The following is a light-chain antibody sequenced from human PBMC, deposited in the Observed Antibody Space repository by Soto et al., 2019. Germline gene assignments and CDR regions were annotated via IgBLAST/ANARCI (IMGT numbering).Light chain of an antibody. V-gene: IGKV3-15*01. CDR1: QSVSSN. J-gene: IGKJ4*01. CDR3: QQYKNWPPLT. Sequence: ETVMTQSPATLSVSPGERATLSCRASQSVSSNLAWYQQKPGQAPRLLIYGASTRATGIPARFSGSGSGTDFTLTISSLQSEDFAVYFCQQYKNWPPLTFGGGTK. CDR2: GAS.